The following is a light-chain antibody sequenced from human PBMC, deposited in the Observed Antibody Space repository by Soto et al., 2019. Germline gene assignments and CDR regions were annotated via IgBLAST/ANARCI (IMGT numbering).Light chain of an antibody. CDR3: QQYDNWPPWT. Sequence: EIVMTQSPATLSVSPGERATLSCRARQSVSSNLAWYQQKPAQAPRLLIYGASTRPTGIPARFSGSGSGTDFTLTTNSLQSEDFAVYYCQQYDNWPPWTFGQGTKVDIK. J-gene: IGKJ1*01. CDR1: QSVSSN. CDR2: GAS. V-gene: IGKV3-15*01.